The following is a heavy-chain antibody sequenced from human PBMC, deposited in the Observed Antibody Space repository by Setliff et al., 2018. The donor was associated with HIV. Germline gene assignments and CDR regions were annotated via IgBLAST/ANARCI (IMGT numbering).Heavy chain of an antibody. Sequence: PGGSLRLSCTASGIILSDVWMHWIRQTPGKGLEWVATIKQDGSVTYYVDSVKGRFTISRDNAKNSLFLQMNSLRIEDTAVYYCARDHGGSSLVWGQGTMVTVSS. J-gene: IGHJ3*01. D-gene: IGHD6-13*01. CDR1: GIILSDVW. CDR2: IKQDGSVT. V-gene: IGHV3-7*03. CDR3: ARDHGGSSLV.